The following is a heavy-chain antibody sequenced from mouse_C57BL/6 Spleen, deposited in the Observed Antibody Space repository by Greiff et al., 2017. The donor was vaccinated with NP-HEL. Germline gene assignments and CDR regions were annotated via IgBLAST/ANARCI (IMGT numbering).Heavy chain of an antibody. D-gene: IGHD1-1*01. CDR3: ARGDGYYYGSSHWYFDV. J-gene: IGHJ1*03. CDR1: GYSITSGYY. V-gene: IGHV3-6*01. Sequence: ESGPGLVKPSQSLSLTCSVTGYSITSGYYWNWIRQFPGNKLEWMGYISYDGSNNYNPSLKNRISITRDTSKNQFFLKLNSVTTEDTATYYCARGDGYYYGSSHWYFDVWGTGTTVTVSS. CDR2: ISYDGSN.